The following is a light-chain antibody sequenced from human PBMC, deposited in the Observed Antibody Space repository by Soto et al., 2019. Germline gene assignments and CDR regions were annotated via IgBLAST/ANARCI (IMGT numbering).Light chain of an antibody. CDR1: SSNIVAGYD. V-gene: IGLV1-40*01. CDR3: QSYESSLSGWV. CDR2: ANN. J-gene: IGLJ3*02. Sequence: QSVLTQPPSVSGAPGQRVTISCTGSSSNIVAGYDVHWYQQLPGTAPKLLIYANNNRPSGVPDRFSASRSATSASLAITGLQAEDEADYYCQSYESSLSGWVFGGGTKLTVL.